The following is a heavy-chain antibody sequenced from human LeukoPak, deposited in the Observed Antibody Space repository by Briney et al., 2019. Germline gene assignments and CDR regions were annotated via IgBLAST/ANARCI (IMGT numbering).Heavy chain of an antibody. CDR3: ASDYDYVWGRGTFDY. CDR2: ISYDGSNK. J-gene: IGHJ4*02. Sequence: GGSLRLSCAASGFTFSSYAMHWVRQAPGKGLEWVAVISYDGSNKYHADSVKGRFTISRDNSKNTLYLQMNSLRAEDTAVYYCASDYDYVWGRGTFDYWGQGTLVTVSS. V-gene: IGHV3-30-3*01. D-gene: IGHD3-16*01. CDR1: GFTFSSYA.